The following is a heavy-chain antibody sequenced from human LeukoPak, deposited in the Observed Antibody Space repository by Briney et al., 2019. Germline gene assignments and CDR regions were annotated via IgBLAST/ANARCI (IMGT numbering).Heavy chain of an antibody. CDR3: ARGTRGSSSWDDAFDI. CDR2: ISYDGSNK. J-gene: IGHJ3*02. Sequence: GGSLRLSCAASGFTFGSYGMHWVRQAPGKGLEWVAVISYDGSNKYYADSVKGRFTISRDNSKNSLYLQMNSLRAEDTAVYYCARGTRGSSSWDDAFDIWGQGTMVTVSS. CDR1: GFTFGSYG. V-gene: IGHV3-30*03. D-gene: IGHD6-13*01.